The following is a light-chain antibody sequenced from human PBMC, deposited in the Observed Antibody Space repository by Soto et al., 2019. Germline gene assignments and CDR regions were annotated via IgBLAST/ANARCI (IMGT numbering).Light chain of an antibody. CDR3: QQRSNWPST. CDR2: DVS. CDR1: QSVSRD. Sequence: EIVLTQSPATLSLFPGERATLSCRASQSVSRDLAWYQQKPGQDPRLLIYDVSNRATGIPPRFSGSGSGTDFTLTISSLEPEDFAVYYCQQRSNWPSTFGQGTKLEIK. V-gene: IGKV3-11*01. J-gene: IGKJ2*01.